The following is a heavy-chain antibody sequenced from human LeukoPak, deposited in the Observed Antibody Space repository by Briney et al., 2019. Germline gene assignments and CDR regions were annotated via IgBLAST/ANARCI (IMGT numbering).Heavy chain of an antibody. V-gene: IGHV3-7*01. D-gene: IGHD6-25*01. CDR3: AEDPGFNSAL. CDR1: PSNSNNYW. Sequence: QPGGSLRLSCAAFPSNSNNYWMSWVRQAPGKGLEWVANINRDGSEITYVDSVKGRFTISRDNAKNSLYLQMNSLRAEDTAVYYCAEDPGFNSALWGRGTLVTVSS. CDR2: INRDGSEI. J-gene: IGHJ4*02.